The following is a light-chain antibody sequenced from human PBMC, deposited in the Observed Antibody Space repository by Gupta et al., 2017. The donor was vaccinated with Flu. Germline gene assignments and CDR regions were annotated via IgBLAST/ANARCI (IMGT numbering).Light chain of an antibody. V-gene: IGLV2-14*01. CDR2: EVS. CDR3: SSYTSSNTLRVV. CDR1: DGGGYNY. J-gene: IGLJ2*01. Sequence: DGGGYNYGFWYQQQQGKAPKLMIYEVSNQRSGVSNRFSGAKSCNTTALPISGVQAEDEDDYYCSSYTSSNTLRVVFGGGTKLTVL.